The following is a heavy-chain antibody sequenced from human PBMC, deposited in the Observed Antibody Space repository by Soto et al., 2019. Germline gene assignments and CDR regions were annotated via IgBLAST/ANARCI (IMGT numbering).Heavy chain of an antibody. J-gene: IGHJ4*02. CDR1: GFYITNYW. V-gene: IGHV3-7*01. Sequence: GGSLRLSCAASGFYITNYWMTWVRQAPGKGPEWVANIKEDGSLKFYVDSVRGRFTIPRDNAKNSVYLEMSRLRAEDTAVYYCVRDSYTAHWHTAGEDYWGQGTLVTVSS. CDR2: IKEDGSLK. CDR3: VRDSYTAHWHTAGEDY. D-gene: IGHD2-2*02.